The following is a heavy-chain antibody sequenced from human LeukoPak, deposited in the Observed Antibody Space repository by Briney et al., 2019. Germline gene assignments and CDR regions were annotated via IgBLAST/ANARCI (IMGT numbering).Heavy chain of an antibody. D-gene: IGHD3-3*01. J-gene: IGHJ1*01. CDR1: GYTLTELS. Sequence: ASVKVSCKVSGYTLTELSMHWVRQAPGKGLEWMGGFDPEDGETIYAQKFQGRVTMTEDTSTDTAYMELSSLRSEDTAVYYCATVSYYYDFWSGYYSEYFQHWGQSTLVTVSS. CDR3: ATVSYYYDFWSGYYSEYFQH. V-gene: IGHV1-24*01. CDR2: FDPEDGET.